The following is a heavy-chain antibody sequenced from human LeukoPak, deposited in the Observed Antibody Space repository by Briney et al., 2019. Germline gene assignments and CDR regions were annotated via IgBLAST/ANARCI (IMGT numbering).Heavy chain of an antibody. D-gene: IGHD6-6*01. CDR2: ISPTSATT. V-gene: IGHV3-23*01. CDR3: ANLVRSSSRDY. J-gene: IGHJ4*02. CDR1: GFTFSNFA. Sequence: GGSLRLSCTASGFTFSNFAMSWVRQAPGKGLDWVSAISPTSATTFYADSVKGRFTISRDNSKNTVYLQMNSLRAEDTAVYYCANLVRSSSRDYWGQGTLVTVSS.